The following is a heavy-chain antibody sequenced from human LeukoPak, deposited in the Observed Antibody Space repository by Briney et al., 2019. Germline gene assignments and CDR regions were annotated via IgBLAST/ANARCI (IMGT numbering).Heavy chain of an antibody. V-gene: IGHV3-23*01. J-gene: IGHJ4*02. CDR1: GFTFSSYA. D-gene: IGHD3-10*01. CDR2: ISGSGGST. Sequence: PGGSLRLSCAASGFTFSSYAMSWVRQAPGKGLEWVSAISGSGGSTYYADSVKGRFTISRDNSKNTLYLQMNSLRAEDTAVYYCAKGLTNYYGSGSYPSYFDYWGQGTPVTVSS. CDR3: AKGLTNYYGSGSYPSYFDY.